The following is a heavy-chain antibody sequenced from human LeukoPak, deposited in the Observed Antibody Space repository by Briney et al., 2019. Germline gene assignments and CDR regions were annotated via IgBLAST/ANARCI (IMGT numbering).Heavy chain of an antibody. J-gene: IGHJ4*02. Sequence: PGGSLRLSCAASEFTVSSNYMSWVRQAPGKGLEWVSVIYSGGSTYYADSVKGRFTISRDNSKNTLYLQMNSLRAEDTAVYYCAREQLGASPFDYWGQGTLVTVSS. CDR1: EFTVSSNY. V-gene: IGHV3-66*01. CDR3: AREQLGASPFDY. D-gene: IGHD6-6*01. CDR2: IYSGGST.